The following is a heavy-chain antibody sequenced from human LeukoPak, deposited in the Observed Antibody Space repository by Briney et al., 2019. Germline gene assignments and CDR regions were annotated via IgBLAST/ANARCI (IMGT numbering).Heavy chain of an antibody. CDR1: GYTFTSYG. Sequence: HGASVKVSCKASGYTFTSYGISWVRQAPGQGLEYMGWISAYNGNTNYARKFQGRVTLTTDTPTSTAYMELRGLRSDDTAVYYCARDYALVIPAARDWGQGTLVTVSS. CDR2: ISAYNGNT. V-gene: IGHV1-18*01. J-gene: IGHJ4*02. CDR3: ARDYALVIPAARD. D-gene: IGHD2-2*01.